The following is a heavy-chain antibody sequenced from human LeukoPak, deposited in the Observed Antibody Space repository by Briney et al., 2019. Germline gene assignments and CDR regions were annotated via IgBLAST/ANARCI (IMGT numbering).Heavy chain of an antibody. CDR1: GYTFINNW. CDR2: INTSTGNP. D-gene: IGHD4-17*01. CDR3: ARPAYGVTGGFDY. J-gene: IGHJ4*02. Sequence: ASVKVSCKASGYTFINNWMHWVRQAPGQGLEGMGWINTSTGNPTHAQGFTGRFVFSLDTSVSTAYLQISSLKAEDTAVYYCARPAYGVTGGFDYWGQGTLVTVSS. V-gene: IGHV7-4-1*02.